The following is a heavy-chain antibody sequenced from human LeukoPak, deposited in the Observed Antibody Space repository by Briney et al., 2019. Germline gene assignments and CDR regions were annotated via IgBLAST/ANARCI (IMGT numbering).Heavy chain of an antibody. J-gene: IGHJ4*02. CDR2: ISGSGGST. D-gene: IGHD6-19*01. CDR1: GFTFSSYS. Sequence: GGSLRLSCAASGFTFSSYSMNWVRQAPGKGLEWVSAISGSGGSTYYADSVKGRFTISRDNSKNTLYLQMNSLRAEDTAVYYCAKVDSSGWGYWGQGTLVTVSS. CDR3: AKVDSSGWGY. V-gene: IGHV3-23*01.